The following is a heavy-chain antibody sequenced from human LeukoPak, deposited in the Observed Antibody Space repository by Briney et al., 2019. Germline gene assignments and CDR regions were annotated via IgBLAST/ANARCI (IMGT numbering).Heavy chain of an antibody. V-gene: IGHV5-51*01. J-gene: IGHJ6*03. D-gene: IGHD3-10*01. Sequence: GESLKISCKGSGYSFTSYWIGWVRQVPGKGLEWMGIIYPGDSDTRYSPSFQGQVTISADKSISTAYLQWSSLKASDTAMYYCARHRGSGTDQYNYYMDVWGKGTTVTISS. CDR3: ARHRGSGTDQYNYYMDV. CDR1: GYSFTSYW. CDR2: IYPGDSDT.